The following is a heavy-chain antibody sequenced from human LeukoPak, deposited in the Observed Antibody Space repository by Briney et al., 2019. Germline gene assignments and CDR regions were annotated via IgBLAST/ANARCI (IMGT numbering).Heavy chain of an antibody. V-gene: IGHV3-23*01. CDR2: ISGSGGSS. CDR3: ARDLGPTQTYYYYGMDV. J-gene: IGHJ6*02. Sequence: GGSLRLSCAASGFPFSSYAMSWVRQAPGKGPEWVSGISGSGGSSYYTDSVKGRFTISRDNSKNTLYLQMNSLRAEDTAVYYCARDLGPTQTYYYYGMDVWGQGTTVTVSS. CDR1: GFPFSSYA.